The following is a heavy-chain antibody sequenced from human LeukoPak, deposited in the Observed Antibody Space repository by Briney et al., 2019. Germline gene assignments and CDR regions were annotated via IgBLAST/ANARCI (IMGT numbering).Heavy chain of an antibody. V-gene: IGHV1-8*01. D-gene: IGHD6-13*01. CDR2: MNPNSGNT. CDR1: GYTFTSYD. CDR3: ATEGHHSSSWYFDY. J-gene: IGHJ4*02. Sequence: GASVKVSCKASGYTFTSYDINWVRQATGQGLEWMGWMNPNSGNTGYAQKFQGRVTMTRNTSISTAYMELSSLRSEDTAVYYCATEGHHSSSWYFDYWGQGTLVTVSP.